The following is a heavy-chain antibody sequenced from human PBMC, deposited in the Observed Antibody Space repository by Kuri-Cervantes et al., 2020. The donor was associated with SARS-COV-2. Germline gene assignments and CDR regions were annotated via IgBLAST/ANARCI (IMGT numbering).Heavy chain of an antibody. D-gene: IGHD3-22*01. CDR2: IIVGSGNT. Sequence: SVKVSCKASGGTFSSYAISWVRQAPGQGLEWMGGIIVGSGNTNYAQKFQERVTITRDMSTSTAYMELSSLRSEDTAVYYCAAVNYYDSSGALNDAFDIWGQGTMVTVSS. J-gene: IGHJ3*02. CDR1: GGTFSSYA. CDR3: AAVNYYDSSGALNDAFDI. V-gene: IGHV1-58*02.